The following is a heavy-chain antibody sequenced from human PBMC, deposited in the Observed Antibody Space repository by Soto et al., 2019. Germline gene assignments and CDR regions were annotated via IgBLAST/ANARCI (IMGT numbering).Heavy chain of an antibody. V-gene: IGHV3-74*03. CDR1: GFTFNFYW. Sequence: GGSLRLSCEASGFTFNFYWMHWVRQTPGKGLVWVSRINTDGGTTTYADSVKGRFTISRDNAKNTLFLQMNSLRAEDTAVYYCAKMNMGSTDWGAFDLWGQGTMVTVSS. D-gene: IGHD2-21*01. J-gene: IGHJ3*01. CDR2: INTDGGTT. CDR3: AKMNMGSTDWGAFDL.